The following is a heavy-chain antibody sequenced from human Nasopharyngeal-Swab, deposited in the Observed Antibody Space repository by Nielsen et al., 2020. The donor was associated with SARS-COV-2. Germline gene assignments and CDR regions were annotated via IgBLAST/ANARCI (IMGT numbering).Heavy chain of an antibody. J-gene: IGHJ4*02. Sequence: PGQGLEWIGSIYYSGSTYYNPSLKSRVTISVDTSKNQFSLKLSSVTAADTAVYYCATERAIAVAGTFGAKFDYWGQGALVTVSS. V-gene: IGHV4-39*01. D-gene: IGHD6-19*01. CDR3: ATERAIAVAGTFGAKFDY. CDR2: IYYSGST.